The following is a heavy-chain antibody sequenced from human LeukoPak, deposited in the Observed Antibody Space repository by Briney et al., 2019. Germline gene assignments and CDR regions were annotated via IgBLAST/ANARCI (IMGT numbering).Heavy chain of an antibody. D-gene: IGHD1-14*01. V-gene: IGHV1-18*01. CDR3: ARSGGITDWFDP. J-gene: IGHJ5*02. Sequence: ASVMVSCKASGYTFNHHGITWVRQAPGQGLEWMGWISAYNGDTKYAQELQGRVTMTTDTSTSTAYMELRSLRSDDTAVYYCARSGGITDWFDPWGQGTLVTVSS. CDR2: ISAYNGDT. CDR1: GYTFNHHG.